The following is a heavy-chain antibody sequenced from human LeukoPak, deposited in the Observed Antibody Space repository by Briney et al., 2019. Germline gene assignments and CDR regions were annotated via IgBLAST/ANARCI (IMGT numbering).Heavy chain of an antibody. Sequence: PGGSLRLSCAASGFTFSSYSMNWVRQAPGKGLEWVSSISSSSSYIYYVDSVKGRFTISRDNAKNSLYLQMNSLRAEDTAVYYCARGVLNYYDSSGYFAHGYWGQGTLVTVSS. D-gene: IGHD3-22*01. CDR3: ARGVLNYYDSSGYFAHGY. CDR1: GFTFSSYS. V-gene: IGHV3-21*01. CDR2: ISSSSSYI. J-gene: IGHJ4*02.